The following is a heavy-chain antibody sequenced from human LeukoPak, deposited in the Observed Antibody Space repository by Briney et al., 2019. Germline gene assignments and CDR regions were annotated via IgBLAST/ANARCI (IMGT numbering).Heavy chain of an antibody. J-gene: IGHJ4*02. Sequence: GGSLRLSCAASGFTFSSYIMHWVRQAPGKGLEWVAVILYDGSNKYYADSVKGRFTISRDNSKNTLYLQMNSLRAEDTAVYYCATPSGSYRHVDYWGQGTLVTVSS. CDR2: ILYDGSNK. CDR1: GFTFSSYI. D-gene: IGHD1-26*01. V-gene: IGHV3-30-3*01. CDR3: ATPSGSYRHVDY.